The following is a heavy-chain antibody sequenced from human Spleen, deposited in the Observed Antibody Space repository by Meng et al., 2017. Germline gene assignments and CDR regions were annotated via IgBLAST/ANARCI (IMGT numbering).Heavy chain of an antibody. J-gene: IGHJ4*02. CDR2: INHSGST. CDR1: GGSFSGYY. CDR3: ARSVSNDGGSGSYYSRQNDY. V-gene: IGHV4-34*01. Sequence: SETLSLTCAVYGGSFSGYYWSWIRQPPGKGLEWIGEINHSGSTNYNPSLKSRVTISVDTSKNQFSLKLSSVTAADTAVYYCARSVSNDGGSGSYYSRQNDYWGQGTLVTVSS. D-gene: IGHD3-10*01.